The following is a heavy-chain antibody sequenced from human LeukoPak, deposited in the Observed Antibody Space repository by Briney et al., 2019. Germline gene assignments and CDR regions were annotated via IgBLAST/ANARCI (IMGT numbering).Heavy chain of an antibody. CDR1: GFTFSSYG. Sequence: GRSLRLSCAASGFTFSSYGMHWVRQAPGKGLEWVAVIWYDGSNKYYADSVKGRFTISRDNSKNTLYPQMNSLRAEDTAVYYCARDSGSGGSCLAYWGQGTLVTVSS. D-gene: IGHD2-15*01. V-gene: IGHV3-33*01. CDR3: ARDSGSGGSCLAY. J-gene: IGHJ4*02. CDR2: IWYDGSNK.